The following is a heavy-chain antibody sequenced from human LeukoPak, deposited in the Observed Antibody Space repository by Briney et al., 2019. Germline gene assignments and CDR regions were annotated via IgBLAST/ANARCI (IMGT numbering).Heavy chain of an antibody. CDR2: ISAYNGNT. V-gene: IGHV1-18*01. D-gene: IGHD3-10*01. CDR1: GYTFTSYG. J-gene: IGHJ4*02. Sequence: GASVKVSCKASGYTFTSYGISWVRQAPGQGLEWMGWISAYNGNTNYAQKLQGRVTMTTDTSTSTAYMELRSLRSDDTAVYYCARDRYYYGSGKVDYFGYWGQGTLVTVSS. CDR3: ARDRYYYGSGKVDYFGY.